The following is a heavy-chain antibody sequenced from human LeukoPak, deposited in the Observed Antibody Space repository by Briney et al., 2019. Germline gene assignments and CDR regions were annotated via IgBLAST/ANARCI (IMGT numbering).Heavy chain of an antibody. CDR2: ISSSSSYI. CDR3: ARDSSESLAVFDY. CDR1: GFTFSSYA. J-gene: IGHJ4*02. Sequence: PGGSLRLSCAASGFTFSSYAMSWVRQAPGKGLEWVSSISSSSSYIYYADSVKGRFTISRDNAKNSLYLQMNSLRAEDTAVYYCARDSSESLAVFDYWGQGTLVTVSS. V-gene: IGHV3-21*01. D-gene: IGHD3-16*02.